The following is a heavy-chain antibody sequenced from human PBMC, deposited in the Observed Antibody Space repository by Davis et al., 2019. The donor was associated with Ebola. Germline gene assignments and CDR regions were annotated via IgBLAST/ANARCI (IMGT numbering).Heavy chain of an antibody. V-gene: IGHV1-69*13. J-gene: IGHJ6*02. D-gene: IGHD2-15*01. CDR2: IIPIFGTA. CDR1: GGTFSSYA. Sequence: SVPVSCKASGGTFSSYAISWVRQAPGQGLEWMGGIIPIFGTANYAQKFQGRVTITADESTSTAYMELSSLRSEDTAVYYCAREKVVVVVVAATGYYYYGMDVWGQGTTVTVSS. CDR3: AREKVVVVVVAATGYYYYGMDV.